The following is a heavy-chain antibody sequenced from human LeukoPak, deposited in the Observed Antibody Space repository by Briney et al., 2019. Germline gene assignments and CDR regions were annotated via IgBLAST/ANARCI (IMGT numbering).Heavy chain of an antibody. D-gene: IGHD7-27*01. Sequence: GGSLRLSCAAYGFTFSIYAMSWVRQAPGKGLEWVSGISGSGGSTYYADSVKGRFTISRDNSKNTLYLQMNSLRAEDTAVYYCATTADYWGSYGWGQGTLVTVSS. CDR2: ISGSGGST. J-gene: IGHJ4*02. V-gene: IGHV3-23*01. CDR3: ATTADYWGSYG. CDR1: GFTFSIYA.